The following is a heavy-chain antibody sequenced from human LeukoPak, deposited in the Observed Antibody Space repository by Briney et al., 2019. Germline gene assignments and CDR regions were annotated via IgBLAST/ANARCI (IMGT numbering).Heavy chain of an antibody. J-gene: IGHJ4*02. V-gene: IGHV4-34*01. CDR2: INHSGST. Sequence: SETLSLTCAVYGGSFSGYYWSWIRQPRGKGLEWIGEINHSGSTNYNPSLKSRVTISVDTSKNQFSLKLSSVTAADTAVYYCASAYDILTRFFDYWGQGTLVTVSS. CDR3: ASAYDILTRFFDY. CDR1: GGSFSGYY. D-gene: IGHD3-9*01.